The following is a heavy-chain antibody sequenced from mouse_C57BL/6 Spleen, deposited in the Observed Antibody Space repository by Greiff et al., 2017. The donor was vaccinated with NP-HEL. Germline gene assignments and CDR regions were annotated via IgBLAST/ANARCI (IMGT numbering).Heavy chain of an antibody. Sequence: QVQLKESGPELVKPGASVKISCKASGYTFTDYYINWVKQRPGQGLEWIGWIFPGSGSTYYNETFKGKATLTVDKSSSTAFMLLSSLTSEDSAVSICAGRGTGYTFAYWGQGTLVTVSS. CDR1: GYTFTDYY. V-gene: IGHV1-75*01. CDR2: IFPGSGST. J-gene: IGHJ3*01. D-gene: IGHD2-2*01. CDR3: AGRGTGYTFAY.